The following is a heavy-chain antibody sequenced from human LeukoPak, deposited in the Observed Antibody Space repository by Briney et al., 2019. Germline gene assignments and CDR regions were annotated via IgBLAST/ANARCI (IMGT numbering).Heavy chain of an antibody. D-gene: IGHD6-19*01. V-gene: IGHV3-9*01. J-gene: IGHJ2*01. CDR3: AISVLVAGAPWWYFDL. Sequence: HPGGSLRLSCAASGFTFDDYAMHWVRQAPGKGLEWVSGISWNSGSIGYADSVKGRFTISRDNAKNPLYLQMNSLRAEDTALYYCAISVLVAGAPWWYFDLWGRGTLVTVSS. CDR1: GFTFDDYA. CDR2: ISWNSGSI.